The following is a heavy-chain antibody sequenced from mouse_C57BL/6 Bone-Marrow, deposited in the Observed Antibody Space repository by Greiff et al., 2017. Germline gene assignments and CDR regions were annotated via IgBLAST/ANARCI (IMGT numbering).Heavy chain of an antibody. J-gene: IGHJ1*03. CDR2: IDPSDSET. CDR1: GYTFTSYW. CDR3: VRYSITTVVGRYFEV. V-gene: IGHV1-52*01. Sequence: QVQLQQPGAELVRPGSSVKLSCKASGYTFTSYWMHWVKQRPIQGLEWIGNIDPSDSETHYNHKFKDTATLTGDKSSSTAYMQLSSLTSEDSAVYDFVRYSITTVVGRYFEVWGTGTTVTVSS. D-gene: IGHD1-1*01.